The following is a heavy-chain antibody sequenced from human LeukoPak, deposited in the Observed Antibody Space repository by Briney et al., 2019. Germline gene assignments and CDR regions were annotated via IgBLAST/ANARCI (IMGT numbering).Heavy chain of an antibody. J-gene: IGHJ4*02. CDR1: GFTFSDYY. CDR2: VSISSGTI. CDR3: ARAMSTFGGVRNYFDS. V-gene: IGHV3-11*01. Sequence: GGSLRLSCAASGFTFSDYYMSWIRQAPGKGLEWVSFVSISSGTIYYADSVRGRFRISRDNAKSSLDLEMNSLRAEDTAVYYCARAMSTFGGVRNYFDSWGQGTLVTVSS. D-gene: IGHD3-16*01.